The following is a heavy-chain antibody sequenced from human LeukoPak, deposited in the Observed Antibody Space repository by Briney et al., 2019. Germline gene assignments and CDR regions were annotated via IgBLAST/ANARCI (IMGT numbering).Heavy chain of an antibody. J-gene: IGHJ4*02. V-gene: IGHV1-69*05. Sequence: SVKVSCKASGGTFSSYAISWVRQAPGQGLEWMGGIIPIFGTANYAQKFQGRVTITTDESTSTAYMELSSLRSEDTAVYYCASQPAMARFEFDYWGQGTLVTVSS. D-gene: IGHD5-18*01. CDR3: ASQPAMARFEFDY. CDR1: GGTFSSYA. CDR2: IIPIFGTA.